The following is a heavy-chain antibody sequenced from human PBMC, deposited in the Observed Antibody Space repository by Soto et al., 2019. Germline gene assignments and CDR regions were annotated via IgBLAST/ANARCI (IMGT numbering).Heavy chain of an antibody. CDR3: AKDRSSWYGGALDY. Sequence: GGSLRLSCAASGFTFTNYAMNWVRQAPGKGLEWVSIISGSGSNTYYADSVKGQFTFFRDNSKNTLYLLMNSLRAEDTAVYYCAKDRSSWYGGALDYWGQGTLVTVSS. D-gene: IGHD6-13*01. CDR1: GFTFTNYA. V-gene: IGHV3-23*01. J-gene: IGHJ4*02. CDR2: ISGSGSNT.